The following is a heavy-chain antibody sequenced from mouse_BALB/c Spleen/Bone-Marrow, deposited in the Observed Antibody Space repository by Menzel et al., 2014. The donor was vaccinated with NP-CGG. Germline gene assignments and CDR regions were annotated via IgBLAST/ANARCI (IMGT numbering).Heavy chain of an antibody. J-gene: IGHJ3*01. CDR3: TRGEWLLRFAY. CDR1: GYIFXSYW. V-gene: IGHV1S22*01. D-gene: IGHD2-3*01. CDR2: IYPGSGST. Sequence: LQQSGSELVRPGASVKLSCEASGYIFXSYWMHWVKQRPGQGLEWIGNIYPGSGSTNYDEKFKSKATLTVDTSSSTAYMQLSSLTFEDSAVYYCTRGEWLLRFAYWGQGTLVTVSA.